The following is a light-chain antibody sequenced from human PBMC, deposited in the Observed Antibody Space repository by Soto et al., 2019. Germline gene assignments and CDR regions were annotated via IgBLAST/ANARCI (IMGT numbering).Light chain of an antibody. CDR3: CSYAGSSTYV. J-gene: IGLJ1*01. V-gene: IGLV2-23*01. CDR1: SSVVGSYNL. CDR2: EGS. Sequence: QSALTQPASVSGSPGQSITISCTGTSSVVGSYNLVSWYQQHPGKAPKLMIYEGSKRPSGVSNRFSGSKSGNTASLTISGLQAEYEADYYCCSYAGSSTYVFGTGTEVTV.